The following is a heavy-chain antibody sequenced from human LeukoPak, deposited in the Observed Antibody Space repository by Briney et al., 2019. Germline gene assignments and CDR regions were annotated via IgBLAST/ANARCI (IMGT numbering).Heavy chain of an antibody. CDR2: IYHSGST. V-gene: IGHV4-4*02. CDR1: GGSISSNNW. D-gene: IGHD3-10*01. CDR3: ARRTMVRGVIRGNYFDY. Sequence: SETLSLTCAVSGGSISSNNWWNWVRQPPGKGLEWIGEIYHSGSTNYNPSLKSRVTISVDTSKNQFSLKLSSVTAADTAVYYCARRTMVRGVIRGNYFDYWGQGTLVTVSS. J-gene: IGHJ4*02.